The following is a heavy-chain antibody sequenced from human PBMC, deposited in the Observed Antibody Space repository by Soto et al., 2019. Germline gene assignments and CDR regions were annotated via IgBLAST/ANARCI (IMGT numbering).Heavy chain of an antibody. CDR1: GFSLTSRPVG. CDR3: AHRGDVNGNWDQGYLDN. D-gene: IGHD1-1*01. J-gene: IGHJ4*02. Sequence: QITLKESGPTRVKPTQTLTLTCSFSGFSLTSRPVGVAWIRQPPGKALEWLAVIYWDDDKRYSPSLKSRLTIAKDTSKNQVVLTMDYMDPVDTATYFCAHRGDVNGNWDQGYLDNWGQGILVTVSS. V-gene: IGHV2-5*02. CDR2: IYWDDDK.